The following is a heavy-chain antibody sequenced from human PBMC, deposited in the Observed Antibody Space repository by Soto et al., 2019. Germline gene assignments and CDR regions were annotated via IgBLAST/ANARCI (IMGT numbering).Heavy chain of an antibody. Sequence: GGSLRLSCAASGFTFSSYGIHWVRQAPGKGLEWVAVISSDGSNKYYAATVKGRFTISRDNSNNTLYLQMNSLRAEDTAVYYCAKAHYKWNLRGFDYWGQGTLVTV. CDR1: GFTFSSYG. CDR3: AKAHYKWNLRGFDY. D-gene: IGHD1-20*01. V-gene: IGHV3-30*18. CDR2: ISSDGSNK. J-gene: IGHJ4*02.